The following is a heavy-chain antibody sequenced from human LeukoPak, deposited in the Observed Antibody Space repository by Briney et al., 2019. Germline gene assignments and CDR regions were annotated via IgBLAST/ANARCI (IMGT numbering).Heavy chain of an antibody. CDR3: ARGKYSSSWLDY. V-gene: IGHV4-59*01. CDR1: GGCISSYY. D-gene: IGHD6-13*01. J-gene: IGHJ4*02. Sequence: SETLSLTCTVSGGCISSYYWSWTRQPPGKGLEWIGYIHYSGSTNYNPSLKSRVTISVDTSKNQFSLKLSSVTAADTAVYYCARGKYSSSWLDYWGQGTLVTVSS. CDR2: IHYSGST.